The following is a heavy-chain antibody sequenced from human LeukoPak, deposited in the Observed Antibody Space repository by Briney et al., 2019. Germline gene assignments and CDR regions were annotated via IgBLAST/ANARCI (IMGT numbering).Heavy chain of an antibody. V-gene: IGHV1-58*01. CDR2: IVVGSGNT. J-gene: IGHJ3*02. CDR1: GFTFTSSA. CDR3: AADGEAHDAFDI. Sequence: SVTVSCTASGFTFTSSAVQWVRQARGQRLEWIGWIVVGSGNTNYAQKFQERVTITRDMSTSTAYMELSSLRSEDTAVYYCAADGEAHDAFDIWGQGTMVTVSS.